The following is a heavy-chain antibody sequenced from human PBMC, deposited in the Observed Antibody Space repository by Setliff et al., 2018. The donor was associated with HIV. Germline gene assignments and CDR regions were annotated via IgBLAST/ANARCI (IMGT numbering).Heavy chain of an antibody. CDR3: ARDHGMWDYGGNFLLREYFHH. J-gene: IGHJ1*01. Sequence: ASVKVSCKASGYTFTGYYMHWVRQAPGQGLEWMGWINPNSGGTNYAQKFQGRVTMTRDTSISTAYMDLGRLRSDDKAVYYCARDHGMWDYGGNFLLREYFHHWGQGTLVTVSS. CDR1: GYTFTGYY. CDR2: INPNSGGT. V-gene: IGHV1-2*02. D-gene: IGHD4-17*01.